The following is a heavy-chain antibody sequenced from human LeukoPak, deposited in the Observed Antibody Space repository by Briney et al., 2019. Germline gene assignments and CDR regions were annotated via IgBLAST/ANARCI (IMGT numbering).Heavy chain of an antibody. CDR3: ARKMNYYDSSGYYDY. J-gene: IGHJ4*02. CDR1: GYTFTGYY. D-gene: IGHD3-22*01. CDR2: INPNSGGT. V-gene: IGHV1-2*02. Sequence: ASVKVSCKASGYTFTGYYMHWVRQAPGQGLEWMGWINPNSGGTNYAQKFQGRVTMTRDTSISTAYMELGRLRSDDTAVYYCARKMNYYDSSGYYDYWGQGTLVTVSS.